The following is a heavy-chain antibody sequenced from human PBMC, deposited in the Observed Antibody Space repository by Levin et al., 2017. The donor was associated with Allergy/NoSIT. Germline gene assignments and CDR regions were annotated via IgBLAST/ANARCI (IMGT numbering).Heavy chain of an antibody. CDR3: AKPGGEQLGYYYYYGMDV. J-gene: IGHJ6*02. CDR1: GFTFSSYA. D-gene: IGHD6-13*01. V-gene: IGHV3-30*04. CDR2: ISYDGSNK. Sequence: GGSLRLSCAASGFTFSSYAMHWVRQAPGKGLEWVAVISYDGSNKYYADSVKGRFTISRDNSKNTLYLQMNSLRAEDTAVYYCAKPGGEQLGYYYYYGMDVWGQGTTVTVSS.